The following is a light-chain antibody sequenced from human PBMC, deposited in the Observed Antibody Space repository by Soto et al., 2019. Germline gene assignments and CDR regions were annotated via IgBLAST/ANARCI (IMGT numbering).Light chain of an antibody. Sequence: EVVSTKYPGTLSLSPGERATLSCRASQSITNSFIAWYQQKPGQAPRLLIYDTSSRASGIPDRFSGSGSGTDFTLTISRLETEDFAVFYCQEYGTSEIILGQGTRLEI. CDR3: QEYGTSEII. CDR2: DTS. CDR1: QSITNSF. V-gene: IGKV3-20*01. J-gene: IGKJ5*01.